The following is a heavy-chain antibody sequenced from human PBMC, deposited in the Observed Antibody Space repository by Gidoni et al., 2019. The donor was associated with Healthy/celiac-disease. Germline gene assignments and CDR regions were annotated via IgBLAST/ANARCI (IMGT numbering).Heavy chain of an antibody. CDR1: GGSISSGGYS. Sequence: QLQLQESGSGLVKPSQTLSLTCAVSGGSISSGGYSWSWIRQPPGKGLEWIGYIYHRGSTYYNPSLKRRVTISVDRSKNQFSLKLSFVTAADTAGYYCARRRSGYSGGGVDYWGQGTLVTVSS. J-gene: IGHJ4*02. CDR3: ARRRSGYSGGGVDY. CDR2: IYHRGST. V-gene: IGHV4-30-2*01. D-gene: IGHD3-3*01.